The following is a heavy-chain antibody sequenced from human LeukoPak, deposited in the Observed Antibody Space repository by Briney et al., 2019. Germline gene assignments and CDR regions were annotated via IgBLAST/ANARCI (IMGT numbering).Heavy chain of an antibody. J-gene: IGHJ6*03. V-gene: IGHV4-4*07. CDR1: GGSFSSYY. Sequence: SETLSLTCTVSGGSFSSYYWSWIRQPAGKGLEWIGRIYTSGSTNYNPSLKSRVTISVDKSKNQFSLKLSPVTAADTAVYYCARDSYGSGSYYPQGYYYYMDVWGKGTTVTVSS. CDR3: ARDSYGSGSYYPQGYYYYMDV. D-gene: IGHD3-10*01. CDR2: IYTSGST.